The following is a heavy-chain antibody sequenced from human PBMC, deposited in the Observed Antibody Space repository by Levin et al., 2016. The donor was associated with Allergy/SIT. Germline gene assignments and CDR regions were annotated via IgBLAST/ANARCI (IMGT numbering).Heavy chain of an antibody. CDR2: IYSGGST. D-gene: IGHD6-6*01. Sequence: WIRQPPGKGLEWVSVIYSGGSTFYADSVKGRFTISRDNSKNTLYLQMNSLRAEDTAMYYCARDLILGRTISTRPGDYWGQGTLVTVSS. V-gene: IGHV3-53*01. CDR3: ARDLILGRTISTRPGDY. J-gene: IGHJ4*02.